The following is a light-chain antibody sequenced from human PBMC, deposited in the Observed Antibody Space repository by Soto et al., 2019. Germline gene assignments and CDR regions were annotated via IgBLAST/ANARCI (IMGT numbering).Light chain of an antibody. CDR2: STS. J-gene: IGKJ2*01. V-gene: IGKV3-20*01. CDR3: RQYGSSPPYS. Sequence: EIVLTQSPGTLSLSPGERATLSCRASQSVSRFYLAWYQQKPGQAPRLLIYSTSSRATGIPDRFSGSGSGTDFTLTISRLEPEDFAVYYCRQYGSSPPYSFGQGTNLEIK. CDR1: QSVSRFY.